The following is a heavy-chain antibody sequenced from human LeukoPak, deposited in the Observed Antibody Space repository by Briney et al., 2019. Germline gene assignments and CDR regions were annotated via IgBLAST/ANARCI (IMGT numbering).Heavy chain of an antibody. CDR2: IVVGSGNT. J-gene: IGHJ4*02. D-gene: IGHD3-22*01. Sequence: ASVKVSRKASGFTFTSSAVQWVRQARGQRLEWIGWIVVGSGNTNYAQKFQERVTITRDMSTSTAYMELSSLRSEDTAVYYCAAVVDSSGYYIRFDYWGQGTLVTVSS. CDR1: GFTFTSSA. CDR3: AAVVDSSGYYIRFDY. V-gene: IGHV1-58*01.